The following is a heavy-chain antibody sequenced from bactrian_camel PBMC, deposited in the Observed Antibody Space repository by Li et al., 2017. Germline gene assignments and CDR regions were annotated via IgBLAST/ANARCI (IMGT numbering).Heavy chain of an antibody. CDR2: IRRPDDSP. D-gene: IGHD5*01. CDR1: GSTTSSIT. Sequence: VQLVESGGGSVQAGGSLRLSCTATGSTTSSITMGWFRQAPGKEREGVAAIRRPDDSPFYGDSAKGRFTISQDNTKNTVDLQLNSLKTEDTAMYYCAADLSACPTGWVYVWKYWGPGTQVTVS. CDR3: AADLSACPTGWVYVWKY. V-gene: IGHV3-3*01. J-gene: IGHJ4*01.